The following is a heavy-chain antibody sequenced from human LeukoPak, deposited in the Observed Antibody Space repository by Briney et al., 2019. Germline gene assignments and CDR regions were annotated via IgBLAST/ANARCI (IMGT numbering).Heavy chain of an antibody. D-gene: IGHD3-9*01. CDR2: ISSNGGSA. J-gene: IGHJ4*02. CDR1: GFTFTNYA. V-gene: IGHV3-23*01. CDR3: AKEHQNYDILTGYYQAFDY. Sequence: PGGSLRLSCAASGFTFTNYAMSWVRQAPGKGLEWVSGISSNGGSAFYTDSVKGRFTISRDNSKNTLYLQMNSLRAEDTAVYYCAKEHQNYDILTGYYQAFDYWGQGTLITVSS.